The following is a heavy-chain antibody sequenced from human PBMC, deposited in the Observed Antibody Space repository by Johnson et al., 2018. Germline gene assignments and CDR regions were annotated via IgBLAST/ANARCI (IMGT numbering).Heavy chain of an antibody. CDR1: GGSFSNHF. D-gene: IGHD3-16*02. CDR3: ARCDDYVWGSYPDGFDI. CDR2: ISHDGGT. V-gene: IGHV4-34*01. J-gene: IGHJ3*02. Sequence: QVQLQQWGAGLLKPSETLSLTCEVFGGSFSNHFWTWIRQPPGKGLEWIGQISHDGGTTYNPSLKSRLTMSVDTSKNHFSLLLSSLTAADTAVYYWARCDDYVWGSYPDGFDIWGQGTTVIVSS.